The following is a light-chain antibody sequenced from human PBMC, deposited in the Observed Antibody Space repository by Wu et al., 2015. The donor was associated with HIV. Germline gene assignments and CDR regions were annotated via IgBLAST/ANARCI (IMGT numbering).Light chain of an antibody. CDR3: QQSYSDFLT. CDR1: QSIGTL. Sequence: DIQLTQSPSSLSASVGDRVTITCRASQSIGTLLHWYQQTPGKAPRLLIYGASNLQGGVPSRFSGGGSGTDFTLTISSLEPEDFATYYCQQSYSDFLTFGGGTRVEVK. CDR2: GAS. J-gene: IGKJ4*01. V-gene: IGKV1-39*01.